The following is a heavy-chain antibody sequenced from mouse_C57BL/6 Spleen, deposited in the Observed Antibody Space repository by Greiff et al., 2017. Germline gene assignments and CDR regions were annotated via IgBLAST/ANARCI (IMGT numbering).Heavy chain of an antibody. Sequence: VHVKQSGAELVRPGASVKLSCTASGFNIKDYYMHWVKQRPEQGLEWIGRIDPEDGDTEYAPKFQGKATMTADTSSNTAYLQLSSLTSEGTAVYYCTTEVGGHWYFDVWGTGTTVTVSS. D-gene: IGHD1-1*01. CDR2: IDPEDGDT. CDR1: GFNIKDYY. CDR3: TTEVGGHWYFDV. V-gene: IGHV14-1*01. J-gene: IGHJ1*03.